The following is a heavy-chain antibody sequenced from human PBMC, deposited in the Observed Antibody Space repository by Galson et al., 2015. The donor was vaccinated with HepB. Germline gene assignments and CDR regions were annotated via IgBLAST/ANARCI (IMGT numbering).Heavy chain of an antibody. CDR2: ISYDGSNK. Sequence: SLRLSRAASGFTFSSYAMHWVRQAPGKGLEWVAVISYDGSNKYYADSVKGRFTISRDNSKNTLYLQMNSLRAEDTAVYYCARTAAADSYYYGMDVWGQGTTVTVSS. D-gene: IGHD6-13*01. V-gene: IGHV3-30-3*01. J-gene: IGHJ6*02. CDR3: ARTAAADSYYYGMDV. CDR1: GFTFSSYA.